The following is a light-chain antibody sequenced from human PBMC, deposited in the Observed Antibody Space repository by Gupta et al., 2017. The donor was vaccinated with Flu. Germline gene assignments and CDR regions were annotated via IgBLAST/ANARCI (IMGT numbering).Light chain of an antibody. V-gene: IGLV7-43*01. CDR2: STR. J-gene: IGLJ2*01. Sequence: QTVVAQEPSLTVSPGGTVTLTCASSTGAVTSDHYPNGCQQKPGHPPLTLIDSTRSNQSWTPARFSGSLRGGKAALTLSGVQPEDEAYYYCLLYFRDAVVFGGGTKLTVL. CDR1: TGAVTSDHY. CDR3: LLYFRDAVV.